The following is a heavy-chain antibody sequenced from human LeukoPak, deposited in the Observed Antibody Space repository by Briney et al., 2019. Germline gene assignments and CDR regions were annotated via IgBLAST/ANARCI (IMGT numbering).Heavy chain of an antibody. CDR1: GFSFNSYW. J-gene: IGHJ4*02. CDR3: GRFWYVAAVDL. V-gene: IGHV3-7*01. CDR2: INPAGSDT. D-gene: IGHD2-15*01. Sequence: PGGSLRLSCAASGFSFNSYWMTWVRQAPGRGLEWVANINPAGSDTYYVDPVKGRFTISRDNAKNLVYLQMNSLRAEDTAVYSCGRFWYVAAVDLWGQGTLVTVSS.